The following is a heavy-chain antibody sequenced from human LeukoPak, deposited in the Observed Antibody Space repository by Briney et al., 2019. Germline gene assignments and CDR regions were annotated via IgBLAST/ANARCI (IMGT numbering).Heavy chain of an antibody. Sequence: PSETLSLTCTVSGGSISSGDYYWSWIRQPPGKGLEWIGYIYYSGSTYYNPSLKSRVTISVDTSKNQFSLKLSSVTAADTAVYYCARGDSSGYLEAFDIWGQGTMVTVSS. CDR1: GGSISSGDYY. CDR3: ARGDSSGYLEAFDI. V-gene: IGHV4-30-4*01. D-gene: IGHD3-22*01. J-gene: IGHJ3*02. CDR2: IYYSGST.